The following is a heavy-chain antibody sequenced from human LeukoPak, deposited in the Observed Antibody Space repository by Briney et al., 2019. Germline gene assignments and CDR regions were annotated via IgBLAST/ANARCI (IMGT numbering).Heavy chain of an antibody. D-gene: IGHD3-22*01. CDR1: GYTFTGYY. J-gene: IGHJ5*02. Sequence: GASVKVSCKASGYTFTGYYMHWVRQAPGQGLEWMGRINPNSGGTNYAQKFQGRVTMTRDTSISTAYVELSRLRSDDTAVYYCARDLIFASGSNWFDPWGQGTLVTVSS. CDR2: INPNSGGT. CDR3: ARDLIFASGSNWFDP. V-gene: IGHV1-2*06.